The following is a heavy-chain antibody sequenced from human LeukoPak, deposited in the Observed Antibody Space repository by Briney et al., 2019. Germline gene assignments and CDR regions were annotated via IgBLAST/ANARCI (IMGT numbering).Heavy chain of an antibody. V-gene: IGHV3-23*01. J-gene: IGHJ3*01. CDR3: AKDLFGDWTALHV. Sequence: GGSLRLSCAASGFVFDTYAMNWVRQARGKGLEWVSLISGSGVTTDYSDSVKGRFTISRDNSKNTLYLQMNTLRADDTAVYWCAKDLFGDWTALHVWGRGTVVTVSS. D-gene: IGHD3-10*02. CDR2: ISGSGVTT. CDR1: GFVFDTYA.